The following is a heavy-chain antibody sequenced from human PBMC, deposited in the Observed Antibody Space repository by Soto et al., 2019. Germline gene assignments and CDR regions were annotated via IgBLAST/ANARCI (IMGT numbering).Heavy chain of an antibody. CDR3: ARDQSVTMVRGVITRWFGP. CDR1: GGSISSYY. J-gene: IGHJ5*02. CDR2: IYTSGST. V-gene: IGHV4-4*07. D-gene: IGHD3-10*01. Sequence: SETLSLTCTVSGGSISSYYWSWIRQPAGKGLEWIGRIYTSGSTNYNPSLKSRVTMSVDTSKNQFSLKLSSVTAADTAVYYCARDQSVTMVRGVITRWFGPWGQGTLVTVSS.